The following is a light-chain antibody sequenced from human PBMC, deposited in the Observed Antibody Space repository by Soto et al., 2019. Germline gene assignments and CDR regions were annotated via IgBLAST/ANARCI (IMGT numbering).Light chain of an antibody. CDR2: AAS. CDR1: QGISSN. CDR3: QQYYCYLFT. Sequence: AIRMTQSPSSLSASTGDRVTITCRASQGISSNLAWYQQKPGKAPKLLIYAASTLQSGVPSRFSGSGSGTDFTLTISCLQSEDFATYYCQQYYCYLFTFGPGTKVDIK. J-gene: IGKJ3*01. V-gene: IGKV1-8*01.